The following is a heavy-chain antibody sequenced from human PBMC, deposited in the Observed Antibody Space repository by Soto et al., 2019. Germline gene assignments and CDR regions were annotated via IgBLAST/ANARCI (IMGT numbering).Heavy chain of an antibody. CDR2: ISSSGSTI. CDR1: GFTFSSYE. V-gene: IGHV3-48*03. J-gene: IGHJ4*02. CDR3: ARVGSSLPRYYFDY. D-gene: IGHD6-13*01. Sequence: EVQLVESGGGLVQPGGSLRLSCAASGFTFSSYEMNWVRQAPGKGLEWVSYISSSGSTIYYADSVKGRFTISRDNAKNSLYLQMNSLRAEDTAVYYCARVGSSLPRYYFDYWGQGTLVTVSS.